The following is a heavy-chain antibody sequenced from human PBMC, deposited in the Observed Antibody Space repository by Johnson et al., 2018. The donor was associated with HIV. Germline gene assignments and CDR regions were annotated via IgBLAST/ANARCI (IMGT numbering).Heavy chain of an antibody. J-gene: IGHJ3*01. CDR1: GFTFSSYW. CDR2: ISRDGGST. V-gene: IGHV3-74*02. CDR3: ARSGPNWAFDF. Sequence: EVQLVESGGGLVQPGGSLILSCAASGFTFSSYWMHWVRQAPGKGLVWVARISRDGGSTYYADCVKGRFTISRANARNTMFLQMKRLRAEDTAVYYCARSGPNWAFDFWGQGTMVTVSS. D-gene: IGHD1-1*01.